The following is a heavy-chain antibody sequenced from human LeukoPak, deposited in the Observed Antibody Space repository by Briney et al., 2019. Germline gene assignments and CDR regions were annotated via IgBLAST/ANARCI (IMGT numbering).Heavy chain of an antibody. CDR2: ISPYNGNT. J-gene: IGHJ6*02. Sequence: ASVKVSCKASGYTFINYGINWVRQAPGQGLGWMGWISPYNGNTNYAQKFQGRVTMTTDTSTSTAYMELRSLRSDDTAVYYCARAPQRNLSYYYGMDVWGQGTTVPVSS. CDR3: ARAPQRNLSYYYGMDV. CDR1: GYTFINYG. V-gene: IGHV1-18*01.